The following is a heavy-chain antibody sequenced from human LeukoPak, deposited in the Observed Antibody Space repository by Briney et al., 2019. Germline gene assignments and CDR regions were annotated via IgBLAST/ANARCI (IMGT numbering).Heavy chain of an antibody. V-gene: IGHV5-51*01. J-gene: IGHJ3*02. CDR2: IYPGDSDT. CDR3: ATNTMFRGIHAFDI. CDR1: GYSFTSYW. D-gene: IGHD3-10*01. Sequence: GESLKISCKGSGYSFTSYWIGWVRQMPGKGLEWMGIIYPGDSDTRYSPSFQGQVTISANKSISTAYLQWSSLKASDSAMYYCATNTMFRGIHAFDIWGQGTMVTVSS.